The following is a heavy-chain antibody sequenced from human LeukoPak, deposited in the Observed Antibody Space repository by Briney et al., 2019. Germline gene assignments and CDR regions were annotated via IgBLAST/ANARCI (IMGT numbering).Heavy chain of an antibody. CDR3: ARHAQGGCSGGSCYSAPPDYFDY. V-gene: IGHV5-51*01. CDR1: GYGFTSYW. CDR2: IYPGDSDT. J-gene: IGHJ4*02. Sequence: GESLKISCKGSGYGFTSYWIGWVRPMPGKGLEWMGIIYPGDSDTRYSPSFQGQVTISADKSISTAYLQWSSLKASDTAMYYCARHAQGGCSGGSCYSAPPDYFDYWGQGTLVTVSS. D-gene: IGHD2-15*01.